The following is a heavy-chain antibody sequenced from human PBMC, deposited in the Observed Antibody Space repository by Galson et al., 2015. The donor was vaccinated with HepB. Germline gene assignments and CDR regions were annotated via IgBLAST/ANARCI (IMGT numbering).Heavy chain of an antibody. V-gene: IGHV3-11*04. CDR2: ISSSGSTI. CDR1: GFTFSDYY. Sequence: SLRLSCAASGFTFSDYYMSWIRQAPGKGLEWVSYISSSGSTIYXADSVKGRFTISRDNAKNSLYLQMNSXXXXXXXXXXCARDYYGDYFFDWWGQGTLVTXSS. CDR3: ARDYYGDYFFDW. D-gene: IGHD4-17*01. J-gene: IGHJ4*02.